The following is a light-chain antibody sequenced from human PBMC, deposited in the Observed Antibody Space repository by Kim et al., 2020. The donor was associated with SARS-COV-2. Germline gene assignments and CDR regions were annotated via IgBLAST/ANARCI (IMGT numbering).Light chain of an antibody. J-gene: IGKJ4*01. Sequence: EIVLTQSPATLSLSPGERATLSCRASQSVSSYLAWYQQKPGQAPRLLIYDASNRATGIPARFSGSGSGTDFTLTISSLEPEDFAVYYYQQRSNWPQSFGGRTKVDIK. CDR3: QQRSNWPQS. V-gene: IGKV3-11*01. CDR2: DAS. CDR1: QSVSSY.